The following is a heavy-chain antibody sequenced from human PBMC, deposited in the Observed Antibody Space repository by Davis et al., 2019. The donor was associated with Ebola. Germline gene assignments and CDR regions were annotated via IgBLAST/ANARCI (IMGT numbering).Heavy chain of an antibody. CDR3: ARGYSHLGSEA. CDR1: GGSISSRNYY. D-gene: IGHD3-3*02. J-gene: IGHJ5*02. CDR2: INYSGST. V-gene: IGHV4-39*07. Sequence: SETLSLTCTVSGGSISSRNYYWGWVRQPPGEGLEWIGSINYSGSTNYNPSLKSRVTISVDTSKNQFSLKLSSVTAADTAVYYCARGYSHLGSEAWGQGTLVTVSS.